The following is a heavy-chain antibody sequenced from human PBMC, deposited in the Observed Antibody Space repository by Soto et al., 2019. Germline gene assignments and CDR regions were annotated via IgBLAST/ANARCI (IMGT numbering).Heavy chain of an antibody. D-gene: IGHD3-3*01. V-gene: IGHV1-2*02. J-gene: IGHJ5*02. CDR1: GYTFTGYY. Sequence: ASVKVSCKAPGYTFTGYYMHWVRQAPGQGLEWMGWINPNSGGTNYAQKFQGRVTMTRDTSISTAYMELSRLRSDDTAVYYCARDSSRNYDFWSGYYTGNWFDPWGQGTLVTVSS. CDR2: INPNSGGT. CDR3: ARDSSRNYDFWSGYYTGNWFDP.